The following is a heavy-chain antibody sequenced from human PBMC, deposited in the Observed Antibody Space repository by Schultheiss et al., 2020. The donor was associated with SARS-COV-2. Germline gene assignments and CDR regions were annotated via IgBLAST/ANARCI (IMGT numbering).Heavy chain of an antibody. J-gene: IGHJ5*02. D-gene: IGHD3-22*01. Sequence: GGSLRLSCAASGFTFDDYTMHWVRQAPGKGLEWVSLISWDGGSTYYADSVKGRFTISRDNSKNSLYLQMNSLRAEDTAVYYCATFPYYYDSSGSNWFDPWGQGTLVTVSS. CDR2: ISWDGGST. CDR3: ATFPYYYDSSGSNWFDP. V-gene: IGHV3-43*01. CDR1: GFTFDDYT.